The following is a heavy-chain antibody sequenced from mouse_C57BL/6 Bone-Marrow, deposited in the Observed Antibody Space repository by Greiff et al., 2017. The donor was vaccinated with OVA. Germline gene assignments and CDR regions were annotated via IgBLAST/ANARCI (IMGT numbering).Heavy chain of an antibody. Sequence: QVQLQQPGPELVKPGASVKISCKASGYSFTSYYIHWVKQRPGQGLEWIGWIYPGSGNTKYNEKFKGKATLTADTSSSTAYMQLSSLTSEDSAVYYCARSGYDSNYGYFDYWGQGTTLTVSS. D-gene: IGHD2-5*01. J-gene: IGHJ2*01. CDR3: ARSGYDSNYGYFDY. CDR2: IYPGSGNT. CDR1: GYSFTSYY. V-gene: IGHV1-66*01.